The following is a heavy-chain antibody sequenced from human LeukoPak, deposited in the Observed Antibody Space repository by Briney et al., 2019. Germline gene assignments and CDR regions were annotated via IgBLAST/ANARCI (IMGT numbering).Heavy chain of an antibody. CDR3: ATARSNTDHAFDI. J-gene: IGHJ3*02. CDR2: FDPEDGET. CDR1: GYTLTELS. Sequence: ASVKVSCKVSGYTLTELSMHWVRQAPGKGLEWMGGFDPEDGETIYAQKFQGRVTMTEETSTATAYMELSSLRSEDTAVYYCATARSNTDHAFDIWGQGTMVTVYS. V-gene: IGHV1-24*01.